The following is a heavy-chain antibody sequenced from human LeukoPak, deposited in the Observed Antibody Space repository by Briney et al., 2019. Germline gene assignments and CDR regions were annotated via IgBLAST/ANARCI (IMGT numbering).Heavy chain of an antibody. Sequence: PGGSLRLSCAASGFTFSRYSMNWVRQAPGKGLEWVSYIGSRSATIHYADSVKGRFSISRDNAKNSLYLQMNNLRDEDMAVYYCARGRTEFDFWGQGTLVTVSS. D-gene: IGHD1-1*01. CDR3: ARGRTEFDF. CDR1: GFTFSRYS. CDR2: IGSRSATI. J-gene: IGHJ4*02. V-gene: IGHV3-48*02.